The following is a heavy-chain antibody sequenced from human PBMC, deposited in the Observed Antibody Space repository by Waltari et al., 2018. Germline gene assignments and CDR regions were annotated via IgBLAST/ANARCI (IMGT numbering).Heavy chain of an antibody. CDR1: GDSMSSGDW. CDR2: IQRSGRT. V-gene: IGHV4-4*02. Sequence: QMQLQESGPGLVKPSGTLSVTCTVSGDSMSSGDWWSWVRQSQEKGLEWIGQIQRSGRTHYNPSFESRVSISIDTSNNQFSLKVTSTTAADTAMYYCARDRGRGIYLDAWGRGTLVTVSA. J-gene: IGHJ4*02. D-gene: IGHD2-15*01. CDR3: ARDRGRGIYLDA.